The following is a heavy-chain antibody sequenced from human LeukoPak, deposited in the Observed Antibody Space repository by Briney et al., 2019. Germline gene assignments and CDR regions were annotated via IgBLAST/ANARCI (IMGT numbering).Heavy chain of an antibody. D-gene: IGHD3-10*01. Sequence: ASVKVSCKASGYTFTSYGISWVRQAPGQGLEWMGWISAYNGNTNYAQKLQGRVTMTTDTSTSTAYMELSSLRSEDTAVYYCARGPFELVWFGERDWYFDLWGRGTLVTASS. J-gene: IGHJ2*01. CDR2: ISAYNGNT. CDR3: ARGPFELVWFGERDWYFDL. CDR1: GYTFTSYG. V-gene: IGHV1-18*01.